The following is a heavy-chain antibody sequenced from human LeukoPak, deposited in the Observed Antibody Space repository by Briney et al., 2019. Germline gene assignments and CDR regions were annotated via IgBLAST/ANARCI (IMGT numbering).Heavy chain of an antibody. D-gene: IGHD3-22*01. Sequence: SVKVSCKASGGTFSSYAISWVRQAPGQGLEWMGGIIPIFGTANYAQKFQGRVTITADESTSTAYMELSSLRSGDTAVYYCARERDSSGYPDYWGQGTLVTVSS. V-gene: IGHV1-69*13. CDR1: GGTFSSYA. J-gene: IGHJ4*02. CDR2: IIPIFGTA. CDR3: ARERDSSGYPDY.